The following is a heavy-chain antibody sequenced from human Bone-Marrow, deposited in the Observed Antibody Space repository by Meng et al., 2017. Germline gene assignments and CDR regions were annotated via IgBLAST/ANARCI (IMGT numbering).Heavy chain of an antibody. Sequence: GESLKISCAASGFTFSSYEMNWVRQAPGKGLEWVSYISSSGSTIYYAGSVKGRFTISRDNAKNSLYLQMNSLRAEDTAVYYCARGGGSGWLQTNFDYWGQGTLVTVSS. CDR3: ARGGGSGWLQTNFDY. J-gene: IGHJ4*02. CDR2: ISSSGSTI. CDR1: GFTFSSYE. V-gene: IGHV3-48*03. D-gene: IGHD6-19*01.